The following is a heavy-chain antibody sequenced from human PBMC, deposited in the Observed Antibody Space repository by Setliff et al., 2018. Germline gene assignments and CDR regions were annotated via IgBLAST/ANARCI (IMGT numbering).Heavy chain of an antibody. CDR1: GGSISSGSYY. CDR3: ARILEYCSSTSCYTLDY. J-gene: IGHJ4*02. D-gene: IGHD2-2*02. Sequence: TLSLTCTVSGGSISSGSYYWSWIRQPPGKALEWLARIDWDDERFYSTSLKTRLIISKDISKNQVVLRMTNMDPADTATYYCARILEYCSSTSCYTLDYWGQGTLVTVSS. V-gene: IGHV2-70*16. CDR2: IDWDDER.